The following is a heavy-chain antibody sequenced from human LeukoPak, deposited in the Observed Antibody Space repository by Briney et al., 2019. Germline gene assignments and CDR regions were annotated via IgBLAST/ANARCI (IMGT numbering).Heavy chain of an antibody. D-gene: IGHD3-16*01. J-gene: IGHJ3*02. CDR3: AKDGGPGAGSRNAFDI. Sequence: GGSLRLSCAASGFTFSSYAMSWVRQAPGKGLEWVSAISGSGGSTYYADSVKGRFTISRDNSKNTLYLQMNSLRAEDTAVYYCAKDGGPGAGSRNAFDIWGQGTMVTVSS. CDR1: GFTFSSYA. V-gene: IGHV3-23*01. CDR2: ISGSGGST.